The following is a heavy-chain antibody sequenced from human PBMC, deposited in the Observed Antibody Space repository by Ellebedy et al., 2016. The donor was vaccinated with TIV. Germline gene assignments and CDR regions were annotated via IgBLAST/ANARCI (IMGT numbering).Heavy chain of an antibody. J-gene: IGHJ4*02. V-gene: IGHV3-23*01. CDR1: GFAVSSNY. CDR2: TSGGGATT. D-gene: IGHD1-1*01. CDR3: AKELAAGTTLRLDY. Sequence: GESLKISCAAFGFAVSSNYMSWVRQAPGKGLEWVSGTSGGGATTYYADSVKGRFTISRDNSKNTLYLQMNSLRAEDTAVYYCAKELAAGTTLRLDYWGQGTLVTVSS.